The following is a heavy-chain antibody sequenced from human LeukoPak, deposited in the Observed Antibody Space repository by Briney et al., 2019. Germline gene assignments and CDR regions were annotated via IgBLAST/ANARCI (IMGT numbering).Heavy chain of an antibody. Sequence: GGSLRLSCTASGFAFDEHGMSWVRQVPGKGLEWVSGINWSGGSTGYADPLRGRFTISRDNAKNSLYLQMDSLRAEDTALYYCAGAPITSPFYFDYWGQGTLVTVSS. V-gene: IGHV3-20*04. CDR2: INWSGGST. CDR1: GFAFDEHG. D-gene: IGHD2-2*01. CDR3: AGAPITSPFYFDY. J-gene: IGHJ4*02.